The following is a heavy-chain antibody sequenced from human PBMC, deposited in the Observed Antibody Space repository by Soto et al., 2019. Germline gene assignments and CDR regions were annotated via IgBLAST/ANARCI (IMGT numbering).Heavy chain of an antibody. V-gene: IGHV4-30-4*08. Sequence: SETLSLTCTFSGGSIRSGGYNWSWIRQLPGKGLEWIGYIFHTGNTYYNPSLKSRVTISVDTSQNQFSLKLTSLTAADTAVYYCARDPIFYYASSGYGGSYFDYWGQGSRVTVSS. CDR3: ARDPIFYYASSGYGGSYFDY. CDR1: GGSIRSGGYN. J-gene: IGHJ4*02. CDR2: IFHTGNT. D-gene: IGHD3-22*01.